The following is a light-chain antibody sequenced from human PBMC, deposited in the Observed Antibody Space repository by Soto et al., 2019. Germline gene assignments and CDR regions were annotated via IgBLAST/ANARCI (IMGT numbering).Light chain of an antibody. CDR2: KAS. V-gene: IGKV1-5*03. J-gene: IGKJ1*01. CDR3: QQYNSYPWT. CDR1: QSISSW. Sequence: IQVTQSPSTLSASVGDRVTITCRASQSISSWLAWYQKKPGKAPKLLIYKASSLESGVPSRFSGSASGTEFTLTISSLQPDDFATYYCQQYNSYPWTCGQGTKVEIK.